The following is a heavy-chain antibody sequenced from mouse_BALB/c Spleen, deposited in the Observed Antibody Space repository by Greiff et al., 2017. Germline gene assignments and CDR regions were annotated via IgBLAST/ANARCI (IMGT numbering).Heavy chain of an antibody. CDR1: GFSLTSYG. J-gene: IGHJ2*01. CDR2: IWSGGST. V-gene: IGHV2-2*02. Sequence: VKVVESGPGLVQPSQSLSITCTVSGFSLTSYGVHWVRQSPGKGLEWLGVIWSGGSTDYNAAFISRLSISKDNSKSQVFFKMNSLQANDTAIYYCARRGGPYYFDYWGQGTTLTVSS. CDR3: ARRGGPYYFDY.